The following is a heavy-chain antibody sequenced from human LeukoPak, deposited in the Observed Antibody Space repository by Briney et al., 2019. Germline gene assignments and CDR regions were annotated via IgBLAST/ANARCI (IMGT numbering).Heavy chain of an antibody. Sequence: ASVKISCKASGYTFTDYYMHWVQQAPGKGLEWMGGFDPEDGETIYAQKFQGRVTMTEDTSTDTAYMELSSLRSEDTAVYYCATVSCSSTSCYEEKYYFDYWGQGTLVTVSS. D-gene: IGHD2-2*01. CDR2: FDPEDGET. V-gene: IGHV1-69-2*01. CDR3: ATVSCSSTSCYEEKYYFDY. CDR1: GYTFTDYY. J-gene: IGHJ4*02.